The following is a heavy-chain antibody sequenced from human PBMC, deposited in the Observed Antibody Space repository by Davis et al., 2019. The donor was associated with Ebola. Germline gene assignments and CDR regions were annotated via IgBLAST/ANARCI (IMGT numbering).Heavy chain of an antibody. J-gene: IGHJ4*02. D-gene: IGHD3-22*01. CDR1: GGSISSGDYY. CDR2: IYYSGST. CDR3: ASTVARIVAY. V-gene: IGHV4-30-4*01. Sequence: MPSETLSLTCTVSGGSISSGDYYWSWIRQPPGKGLEWIGHIYYSGSTYYNPSLKSRVAISVDTSKNQFSLKLSSVTAADTAVYYCASTVARIVAYWGQGTLVTVSS.